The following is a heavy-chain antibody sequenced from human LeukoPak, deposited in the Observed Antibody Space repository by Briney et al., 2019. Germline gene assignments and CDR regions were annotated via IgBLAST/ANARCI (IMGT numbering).Heavy chain of an antibody. D-gene: IGHD2-15*01. CDR1: GYTFTSYA. CDR2: INAGNGNT. J-gene: IGHJ5*02. CDR3: ARDRGYCSGGSCAPQWRNWFDP. V-gene: IGHV1-3*03. Sequence: ASVKVSCKASGYTFTSYAMHWVRQAPGQRLEWMGWINAGNGNTKYSQEFQGRVTITRDTSASTAYMELSSLRSEDMAVYYCARDRGYCSGGSCAPQWRNWFDPWGQGTLVTVSS.